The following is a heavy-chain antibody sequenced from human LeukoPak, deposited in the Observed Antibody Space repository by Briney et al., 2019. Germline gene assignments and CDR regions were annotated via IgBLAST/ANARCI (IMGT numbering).Heavy chain of an antibody. CDR2: ISYDGSNK. J-gene: IGHJ4*02. Sequence: GGSLRLSCAASGFTFSSYAMHWVRQAPGKGLEWVAVISYDGSNKYYADSVKGRFTISRDNSKNTLYLQMNSLRAEDTAVYYCASQHNYYYDSSGLDYWGQGTLVTVSS. V-gene: IGHV3-30*14. D-gene: IGHD3-22*01. CDR3: ASQHNYYYDSSGLDY. CDR1: GFTFSSYA.